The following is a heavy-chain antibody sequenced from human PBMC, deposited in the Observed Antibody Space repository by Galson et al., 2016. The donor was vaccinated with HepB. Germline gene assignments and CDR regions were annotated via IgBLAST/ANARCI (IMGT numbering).Heavy chain of an antibody. D-gene: IGHD3-22*01. V-gene: IGHV3-33*01. CDR3: AREHYYDSSGYYYYYYGMDV. CDR2: IWYDGSNK. CDR1: GFTFSSYG. Sequence: SLRLSCAASGFTFSSYGIHWVRQAPGKGLEWVAVIWYDGSNKYYADSVKGRFTISRGNSKNTLYLQMNSLRAEDTAVYYCAREHYYDSSGYYYYYYGMDVWGQGTTVTVSS. J-gene: IGHJ6*02.